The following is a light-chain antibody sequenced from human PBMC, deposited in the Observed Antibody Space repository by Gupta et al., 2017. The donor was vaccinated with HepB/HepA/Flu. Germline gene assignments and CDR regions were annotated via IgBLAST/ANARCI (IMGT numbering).Light chain of an antibody. CDR1: SGSVSTSYY. CDR2: NTN. J-gene: IGLJ2*01. CDR3: VLYMGSGISV. V-gene: IGLV8-61*01. Sequence: SFSVSPGGTVTLTCGLSSGSVSTSYYPSWYQQTPGQAPRTLIYNTNTRSSGVPDRFSGSILGNRAALTITGAQADDESDYYCVLYMGSGISVFGGGTKLTVL.